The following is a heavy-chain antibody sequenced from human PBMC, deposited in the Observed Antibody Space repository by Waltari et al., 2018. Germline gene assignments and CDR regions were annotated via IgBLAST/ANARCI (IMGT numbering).Heavy chain of an antibody. Sequence: QVQLQESGPGLVKPSETLSLTCAVSGYSISSGYYWGWIRQPPGKGLEWIGSIYHSGSTYDNPSLKSRVTIAVDTSKNQFSLKLSSVTAADTAVYYCATLPDCWSGYYVDYWGQGTLVTVSS. V-gene: IGHV4-38-2*01. CDR2: IYHSGST. CDR3: ATLPDCWSGYYVDY. CDR1: GYSISSGYY. D-gene: IGHD3-3*01. J-gene: IGHJ4*02.